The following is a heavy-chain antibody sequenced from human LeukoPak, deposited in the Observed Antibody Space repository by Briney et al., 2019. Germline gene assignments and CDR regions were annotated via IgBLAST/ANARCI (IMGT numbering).Heavy chain of an antibody. CDR3: ARHPPSGGDCLDY. CDR1: GFTFSSYW. CDR2: IKQDGSEK. Sequence: GGSLRLSCAASGFTFSSYWMSWFRQAPGKGLEWVANIKQDGSEKYYVDSVKGRFTISRDNAKNSLYLQMNSLRAEDTAVYYCARHPPSGGDCLDYWGQGTLVTVSS. V-gene: IGHV3-7*01. D-gene: IGHD2-21*02. J-gene: IGHJ4*02.